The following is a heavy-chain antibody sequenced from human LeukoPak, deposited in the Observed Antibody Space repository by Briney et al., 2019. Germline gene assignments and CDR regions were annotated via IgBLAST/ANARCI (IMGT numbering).Heavy chain of an antibody. V-gene: IGHV3-9*01. CDR1: GFTFDDYA. CDR2: ISWNSGSI. D-gene: IGHD3-3*01. CDR3: AKDTYYDFSGVDY. Sequence: PGGSLRLSCAASGFTFDDYAMHWVRQAPGKGLEWVSGISWNSGSIGYADSVKGRFTISRDNAKNSLYLQMNSLRAEDTALYYCAKDTYYDFSGVDYRGQGTLVTVSS. J-gene: IGHJ4*02.